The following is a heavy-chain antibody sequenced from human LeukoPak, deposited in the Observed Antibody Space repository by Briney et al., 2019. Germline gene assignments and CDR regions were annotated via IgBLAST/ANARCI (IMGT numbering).Heavy chain of an antibody. CDR1: GFTFSSYS. CDR2: ISSSSSTI. V-gene: IGHV3-48*02. Sequence: GGSLRLSCAASGFTFSSYSMNWVRQAPGKGLGWVSYISSSSSTIYYADSVKGRFTISRDNAKNSLYLQMNSLRDEDTAVYYCARDLAPEYSSSWYSIWGQGAMVTVSS. D-gene: IGHD6-13*01. J-gene: IGHJ3*02. CDR3: ARDLAPEYSSSWYSI.